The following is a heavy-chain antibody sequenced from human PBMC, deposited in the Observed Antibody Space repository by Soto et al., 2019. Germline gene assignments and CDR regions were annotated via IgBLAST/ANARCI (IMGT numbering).Heavy chain of an antibody. Sequence: EVQLVESGGGFIYPGGSLRLSCAASGLTISNAWMNWVRQAPGKWLECGGRIKTNTEVGTTDYGAAVKGRFTVSRDDSKNTLYLQMNSLNTEDTAVYYCTTGSVEGVWGQGTTVTVSS. CDR1: GLTISNAW. V-gene: IGHV3-15*07. J-gene: IGHJ6*02. CDR3: TTGSVEGV. CDR2: IKTNTEVGTT. D-gene: IGHD2-15*01.